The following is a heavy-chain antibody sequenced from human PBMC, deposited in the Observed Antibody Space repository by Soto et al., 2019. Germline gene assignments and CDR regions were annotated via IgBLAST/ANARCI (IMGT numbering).Heavy chain of an antibody. CDR2: IYYSGST. J-gene: IGHJ6*03. D-gene: IGHD1-7*01. V-gene: IGHV4-59*01. CDR3: ARGLELRGYYYYYYMDV. Sequence: SETLSLTCTVSGGSISSYYWSWIRQPPGKGLEWIGYIYYSGSTNYNPSLKSRVTISVDTSKNQFSLKLSSVTAADTAVYYCARGLELRGYYYYYYMDVWGKGTTVTVSS. CDR1: GGSISSYY.